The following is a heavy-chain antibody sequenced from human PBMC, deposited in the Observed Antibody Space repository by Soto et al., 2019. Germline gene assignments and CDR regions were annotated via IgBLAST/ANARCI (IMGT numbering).Heavy chain of an antibody. CDR2: VKSDETNA. Sequence: PGGSLRLSCAASGFTFSDYWMHWVRQGPGKGLVWVSRVKSDETNAVNADTVKGQFNISRDNAKNTLYLQMNNLRVEDTAVYFCTRDPLYYGSALDLWGQGT. D-gene: IGHD3-10*01. V-gene: IGHV3-74*01. J-gene: IGHJ5*02. CDR1: GFTFSDYW. CDR3: TRDPLYYGSALDL.